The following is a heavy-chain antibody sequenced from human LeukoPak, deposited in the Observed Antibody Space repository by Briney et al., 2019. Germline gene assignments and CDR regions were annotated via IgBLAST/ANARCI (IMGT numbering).Heavy chain of an antibody. CDR2: IYPGDSDT. CDR3: ARPHSSGHYYYYGMDV. Sequence: GESLKISCKGSGYSFTSYWIGWVRQMPGKGLEWMGIIYPGDSDTRYSPSFQGQVTISADKSISTAYLQWRSLKASDTAMYYCARPHSSGHYYYYGMDVWGQGTTVTVSS. V-gene: IGHV5-51*01. J-gene: IGHJ6*02. CDR1: GYSFTSYW. D-gene: IGHD6-19*01.